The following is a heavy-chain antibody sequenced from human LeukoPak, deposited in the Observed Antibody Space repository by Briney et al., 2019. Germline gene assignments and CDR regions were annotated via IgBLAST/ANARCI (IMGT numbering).Heavy chain of an antibody. CDR1: GGSVTSGGYY. D-gene: IGHD6-6*01. CDR3: ARISAGRYGMDV. V-gene: IGHV4-31*03. Sequence: SQTLSLTSTVSGGSVTSGGYYWSWIRQHPGKGLEWIGYVYYTGSTYYNPSLKSRVTISPDTSKNQFSLKVTSVTAAARAVSYCARISAGRYGMDVWGQGTTVAVSS. J-gene: IGHJ6*02. CDR2: VYYTGST.